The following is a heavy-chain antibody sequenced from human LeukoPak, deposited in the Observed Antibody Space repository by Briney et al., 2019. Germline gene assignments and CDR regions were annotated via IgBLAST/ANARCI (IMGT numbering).Heavy chain of an antibody. CDR1: GYTFTSYG. V-gene: IGHV1-18*01. J-gene: IGHJ4*02. CDR2: ISAYNGNT. CDR3: ARVPPSAHQLLSSDY. Sequence: GASVKVSCKASGYTFTSYGISWVRQAPGQGLEWMGWISAYNGNTNYAQNLQGRLTMTTDTSTSTAYMELRSLRPDDTAVYYCARVPPSAHQLLSSDYWGQGTQVTVSS. D-gene: IGHD2-2*01.